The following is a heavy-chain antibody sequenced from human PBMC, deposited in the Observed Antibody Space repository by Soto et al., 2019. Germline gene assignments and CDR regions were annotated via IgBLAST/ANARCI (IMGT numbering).Heavy chain of an antibody. V-gene: IGHV3-23*01. Sequence: EEQLLESGGGLVQPGGSLRLSCAASGFTFSTYAMSWVRQAPGQGLEWVSAISGSGGNTYYAESVKGRFTISRDNSKNTLYMQMNSLRAEDTAVYYCASLKIYCSGESCYSGFFDYWGQGTLVTVSS. CDR1: GFTFSTYA. J-gene: IGHJ4*02. CDR3: ASLKIYCSGESCYSGFFDY. D-gene: IGHD2-15*01. CDR2: ISGSGGNT.